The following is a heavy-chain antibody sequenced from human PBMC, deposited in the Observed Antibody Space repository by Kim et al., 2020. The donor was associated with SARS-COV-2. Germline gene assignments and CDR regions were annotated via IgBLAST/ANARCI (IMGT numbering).Heavy chain of an antibody. CDR3: AKVATTAITFGGVIDY. CDR2: ISYDGSNK. V-gene: IGHV3-30*18. Sequence: GGSLRLSCAASGFTFSSYGMHWVRQAPGKGLEWVAVISYDGSNKYYADSVKGRFTISRDNSKNTLYLQMNSLRAEDTAVYYCAKVATTAITFGGVIDYWGQGTLVTVSS. CDR1: GFTFSSYG. D-gene: IGHD3-16*01. J-gene: IGHJ4*02.